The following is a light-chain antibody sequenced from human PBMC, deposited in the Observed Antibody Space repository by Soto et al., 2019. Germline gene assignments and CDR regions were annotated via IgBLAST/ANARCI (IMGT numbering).Light chain of an antibody. Sequence: VMTQSPDTLSESPGERATLSWRASQSVNNYLAWYQPKPGQVPRLLIYDASNRATGIPARFSGSGSGTDFTLTISSLEPEDFALYYCQQRSNWPRTFGQGTKV. V-gene: IGKV3-11*01. CDR2: DAS. CDR1: QSVNNY. J-gene: IGKJ1*01. CDR3: QQRSNWPRT.